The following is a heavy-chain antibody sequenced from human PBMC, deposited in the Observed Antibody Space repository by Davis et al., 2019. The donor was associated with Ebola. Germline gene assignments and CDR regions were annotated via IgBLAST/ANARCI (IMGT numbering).Heavy chain of an antibody. V-gene: IGHV4-34*01. Sequence: MPSETLSLTCAVYGGSFSGYYWSWIRQPPGKGLEWIGEINHSGSTYYNPSLKSRVTISVDTSKNQFSLKLSSVTAADTAVYYCARLMATIGNYWGQGTLVTVSS. CDR3: ARLMATIGNY. CDR1: GGSFSGYY. J-gene: IGHJ4*02. D-gene: IGHD5-24*01. CDR2: INHSGST.